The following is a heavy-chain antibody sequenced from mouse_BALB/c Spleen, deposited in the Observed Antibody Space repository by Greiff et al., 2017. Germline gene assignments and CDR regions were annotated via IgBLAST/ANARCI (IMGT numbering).Heavy chain of an antibody. CDR1: GFTFSSFG. V-gene: IGHV5-17*02. CDR3: ARSVRRDYAMDY. Sequence: EVKLMESGGGLVQPGGSRKLSCAASGFTFSSFGMHWVRQAPEKGLEWVAYISSGSSTIYYADTVKGRFTISRDNPKNTLFLQMTSLRSEDTAMYHCARSVRRDYAMDYWGQGTSVTVSS. CDR2: ISSGSSTI. D-gene: IGHD2-14*01. J-gene: IGHJ4*01.